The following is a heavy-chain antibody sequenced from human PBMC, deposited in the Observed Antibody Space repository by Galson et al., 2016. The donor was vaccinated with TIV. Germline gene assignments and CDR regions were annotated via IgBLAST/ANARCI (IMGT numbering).Heavy chain of an antibody. Sequence: SLRLPCAASGFIFSDHALSWVRQAPGKGLEWVSGIRGNGRETYYVDSVTGRFTISRDNSKNMLYLQMSILRAEDTALYYCAKDSFYDSAAFDAWGQGTMGTVSS. V-gene: IGHV3-23*01. CDR1: GFIFSDHA. D-gene: IGHD2/OR15-2a*01. CDR3: AKDSFYDSAAFDA. CDR2: IRGNGRET. J-gene: IGHJ3*01.